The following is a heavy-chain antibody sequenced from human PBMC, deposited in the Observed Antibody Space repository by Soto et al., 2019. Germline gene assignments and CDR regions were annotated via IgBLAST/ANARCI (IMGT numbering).Heavy chain of an antibody. J-gene: IGHJ4*02. CDR1: GYTFTSYG. D-gene: IGHD6-25*01. CDR3: AREWAAAGPFDC. CDR2: ISAYKGIT. Sequence: VQLVQSGAEVKKPGASVTVSCKASGYTFTSYGTSWERHAPVQGVEWMGWISAYKGITNYAQKLQGRVTMTTDTSTSTAYIELRSLRSDDTAVYYGAREWAAAGPFDCGGQGTLVTVSS. V-gene: IGHV1-18*01.